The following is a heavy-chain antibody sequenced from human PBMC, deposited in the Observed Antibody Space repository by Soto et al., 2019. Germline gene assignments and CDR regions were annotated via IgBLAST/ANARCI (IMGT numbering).Heavy chain of an antibody. D-gene: IGHD2-2*01. CDR1: GGSISSGGSY. Sequence: SETLSLTCTVSGGSISSGGSYWGWVRQPPGKGLEWIGYIYYSGNTYFNPSLKSRVTLSVDTSKNQFSLNLSSVTAADTAVYYCVRYCSTTKCPFDYWGQGTLVTVSS. J-gene: IGHJ4*02. CDR2: IYYSGNT. CDR3: VRYCSTTKCPFDY. V-gene: IGHV4-30-4*01.